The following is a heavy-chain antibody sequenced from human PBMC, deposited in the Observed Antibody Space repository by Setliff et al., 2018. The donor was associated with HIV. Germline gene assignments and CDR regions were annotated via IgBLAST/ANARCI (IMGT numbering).Heavy chain of an antibody. CDR2: TSFDGGIK. J-gene: IGHJ4*02. V-gene: IGHV3-30*04. D-gene: IGHD4-4*01. CDR1: GFTFSAFT. CDR3: VRYPTVPSPDYFDY. Sequence: HPGGSLRLSCAASGFTFSAFTMHWVRQAPGKGLEWVAVTSFDGGIKYYADSVKGRFTIYKDNSKNTLYLQMNNLRTEDTAIYYCVRYPTVPSPDYFDYWGQGTLVTVSS.